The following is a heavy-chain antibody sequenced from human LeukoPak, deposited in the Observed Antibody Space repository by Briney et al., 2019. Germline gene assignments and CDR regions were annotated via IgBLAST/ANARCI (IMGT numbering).Heavy chain of an antibody. CDR3: AELGITMIGGV. D-gene: IGHD3-10*02. Sequence: PGGSLRLSCAASGFTFSSYAMSWVRQAPGKGLEWVSLISGSGGSTYYADSVKGRFTISRDNAKNSLYLQMNSLRAEDTAVYYCAELGITMIGGVWGKGTTVTISS. V-gene: IGHV3-23*01. J-gene: IGHJ6*04. CDR2: ISGSGGST. CDR1: GFTFSSYA.